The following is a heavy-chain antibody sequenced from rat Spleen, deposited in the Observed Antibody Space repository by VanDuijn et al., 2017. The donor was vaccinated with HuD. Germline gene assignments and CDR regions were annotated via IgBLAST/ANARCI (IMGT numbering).Heavy chain of an antibody. CDR2: ISIGGGTT. Sequence: EVQLVESDGGLVQPGRSLKLSCAASGFTFSNYYMAWVRQAPTKGLEWVAYISIGGGTTFYRDSVKGRFTISRDDAKRTLYLQMNSLRSEDTATYYCARGHSMGMDYFDYWGQGVMVTVSS. V-gene: IGHV5-25*01. D-gene: IGHD1-7*01. CDR1: GFTFSNYY. CDR3: ARGHSMGMDYFDY. J-gene: IGHJ2*01.